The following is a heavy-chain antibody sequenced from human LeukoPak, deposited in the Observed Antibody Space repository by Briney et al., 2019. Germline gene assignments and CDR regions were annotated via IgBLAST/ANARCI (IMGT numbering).Heavy chain of an antibody. D-gene: IGHD3-22*01. V-gene: IGHV4-59*08. J-gene: IGHJ4*02. Sequence: PSETLSLTCTVSGGSISGYYWSWIRQPPGKGLEWMGYIYYSGNTNYNPSLQSRVTISVDTSKNQFSLKLSSVTAADTAVYYCARHNYYDSSGYYPLSYWGQGTLVTVSS. CDR1: GGSISGYY. CDR2: IYYSGNT. CDR3: ARHNYYDSSGYYPLSY.